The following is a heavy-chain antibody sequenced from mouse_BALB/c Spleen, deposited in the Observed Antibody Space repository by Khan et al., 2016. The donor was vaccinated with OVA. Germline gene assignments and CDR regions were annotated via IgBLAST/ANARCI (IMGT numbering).Heavy chain of an antibody. CDR2: ISYSGST. J-gene: IGHJ4*01. CDR1: GYSITSDYA. CDR3: ARDGSRYNYAMDY. Sequence: EVQLQESGPGLVKPSQSLPLTCTVTGYSITSDYAWNWIRQFPGNKLEWMGYISYSGSTNYNPDLKSRISITRDTSKNQFFLQLNSVNTEDTATYYCARDGSRYNYAMDYWGQGTTVTVSS. D-gene: IGHD2-3*01. V-gene: IGHV3-2*02.